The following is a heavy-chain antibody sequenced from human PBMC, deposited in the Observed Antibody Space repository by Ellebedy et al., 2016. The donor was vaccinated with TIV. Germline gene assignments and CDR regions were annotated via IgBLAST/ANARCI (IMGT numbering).Heavy chain of an antibody. V-gene: IGHV1-18*01. J-gene: IGHJ6*03. CDR2: ISAYNGNT. D-gene: IGHD1-26*01. Sequence: ASVKVSXXASGYTFTSYGISWVRQAPGQGLEWMGWISAYNGNTNYAQKLQGRVTMTTDTSTSTAYMELSSLRSEDTAVYYCATGMPKRAHKYYYYYYMDVWGKGTTVTVSS. CDR1: GYTFTSYG. CDR3: ATGMPKRAHKYYYYYYMDV.